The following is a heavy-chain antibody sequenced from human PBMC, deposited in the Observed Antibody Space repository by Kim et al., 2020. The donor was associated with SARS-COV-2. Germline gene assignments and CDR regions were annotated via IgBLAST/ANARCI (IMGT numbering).Heavy chain of an antibody. CDR2: INHSGST. CDR3: ARGQDIVVVVAAARDYGM. CDR1: GGSFSGYY. D-gene: IGHD2-15*01. Sequence: SETLSLTCAVYGGSFSGYYWSWIRQPPGKGLEWIGEINHSGSTNYNPSLKSRVTISVDTSKNQFSLKLSSVTAADTAVYYCARGQDIVVVVAAARDYGM. V-gene: IGHV4-34*01. J-gene: IGHJ6*01.